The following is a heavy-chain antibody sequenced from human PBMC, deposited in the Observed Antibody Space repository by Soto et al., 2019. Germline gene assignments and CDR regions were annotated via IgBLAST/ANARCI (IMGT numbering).Heavy chain of an antibody. CDR3: AKERGGLPYYYYYGMDV. V-gene: IGHV3-30*18. Sequence: GGSLRLSCAASGFTFSSYGMHCVRQAPGKGLEWVAVISYDGSNKYYADSVKGRFTISRDNSKNTLYLQMNSLRAEDTAVYYCAKERGGLPYYYYYGMDVWGQGTTVTVSS. J-gene: IGHJ6*02. CDR1: GFTFSSYG. CDR2: ISYDGSNK. D-gene: IGHD5-18*01.